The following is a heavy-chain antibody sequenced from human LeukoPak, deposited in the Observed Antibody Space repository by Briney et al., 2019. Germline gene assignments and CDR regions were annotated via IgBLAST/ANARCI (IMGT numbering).Heavy chain of an antibody. J-gene: IGHJ4*02. Sequence: GGSLRLSCAASGFTFSSYAMHWVRQAPGKGLEWVAVISYDGSNKYYADSVKGRFTISRDNSKNTLYLQMNSLRAEDTAVYYCARDQAATNTQVRFCLDWGQGTLVTVSS. D-gene: IGHD3-9*01. CDR1: GFTFSSYA. CDR3: ARDQAATNTQVRFCLD. V-gene: IGHV3-30-3*01. CDR2: ISYDGSNK.